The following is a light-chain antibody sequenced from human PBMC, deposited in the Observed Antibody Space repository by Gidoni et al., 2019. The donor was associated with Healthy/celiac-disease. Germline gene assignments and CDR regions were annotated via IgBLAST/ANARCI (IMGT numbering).Light chain of an antibody. CDR1: SSDVGTYNR. CDR3: SSYTGSSVV. Sequence: QSALTQPPSVSGSPVQSVTISCTGTSSDVGTYNRVSWYQQPPGPAPKLMISEVSNRPSGVPDRFSGSKSGNTASLTISGLQAEDEADYYCSSYTGSSVVFGGGTKLTVL. CDR2: EVS. V-gene: IGLV2-18*02. J-gene: IGLJ2*01.